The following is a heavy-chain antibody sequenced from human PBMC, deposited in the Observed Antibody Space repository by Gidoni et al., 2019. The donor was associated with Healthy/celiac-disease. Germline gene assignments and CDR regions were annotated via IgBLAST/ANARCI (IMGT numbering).Heavy chain of an antibody. D-gene: IGHD1-26*01. V-gene: IGHV4-34*01. CDR2: INHSGST. CDR3: ARGKLRVGATLDY. CDR1: GGSFSGYY. J-gene: IGHJ4*02. Sequence: QVQLQQWGAGRLKPSETLSLTCAVYGGSFSGYYWSWIRQPPGKGLEWIGEINHSGSTNYNPSLKSRVTISVDTSKNQFSLKLSSVTAADTAVYYCARGKLRVGATLDYWGQGTLVTVSS.